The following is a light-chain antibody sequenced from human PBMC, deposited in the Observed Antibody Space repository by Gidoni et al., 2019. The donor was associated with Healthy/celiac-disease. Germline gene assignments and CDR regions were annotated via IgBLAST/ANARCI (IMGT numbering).Light chain of an antibody. CDR2: WAS. CDR1: QRVLYISNNKTY. J-gene: IGKJ1*01. V-gene: IGKV4-1*01. CDR3: QQYYSTPPT. Sequence: DIVLTQSPDSLAVSLGERATINCKSSQRVLYISNNKTYLAWYQQKPGLPPKLLIYWASTRESGVPARFSGSGSGTDFTLTISSLQSEDVAVYYCQQYYSTPPTFGQGTKVEIK.